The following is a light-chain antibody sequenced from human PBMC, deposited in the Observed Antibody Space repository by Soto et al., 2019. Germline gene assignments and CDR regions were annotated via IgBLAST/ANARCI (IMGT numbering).Light chain of an antibody. J-gene: IGKJ1*01. CDR3: QQRSSWPPWT. Sequence: IVLTQSPATLSFSPGERATLSCRASQSVSSSLAWYQQKPGQAPRLLIYDASNRATGIPARFSGSGSGTGFTLTISSLEPEDFAVYYCQQRSSWPPWTFGQGTKVEIK. CDR2: DAS. CDR1: QSVSSS. V-gene: IGKV3-11*01.